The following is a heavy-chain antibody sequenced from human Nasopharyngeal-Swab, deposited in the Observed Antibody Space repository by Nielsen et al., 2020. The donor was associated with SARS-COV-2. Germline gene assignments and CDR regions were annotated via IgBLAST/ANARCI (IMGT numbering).Heavy chain of an antibody. Sequence: GEFLKISCAAFGFSFSTYWMNWVRQAPGKVLVWVSQINSDGLSTSYADSVKGRFTISRDNAKNMLYLQMHSLRVEDTAVYYCVKDRVLRYFDWSRGPFDCWGQGTLVTVSS. V-gene: IGHV3-74*01. CDR1: GFSFSTYW. CDR3: VKDRVLRYFDWSRGPFDC. J-gene: IGHJ4*02. CDR2: INSDGLST. D-gene: IGHD3-9*01.